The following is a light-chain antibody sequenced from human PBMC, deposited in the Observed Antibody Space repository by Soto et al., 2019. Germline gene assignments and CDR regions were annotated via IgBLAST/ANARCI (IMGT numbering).Light chain of an antibody. V-gene: IGKV1-9*01. CDR1: QGISSY. CDR3: QQLNSYPLT. Sequence: DIQLTQSPSFLSASVGDRVTITCRASQGISSYLAWYQQTPGKAPNLLIYAASTLQSGVPSRFSGSGSGTEFTLTISSLQPEDFATYYCQQLNSYPLTFGGGTKVEIK. CDR2: AAS. J-gene: IGKJ4*01.